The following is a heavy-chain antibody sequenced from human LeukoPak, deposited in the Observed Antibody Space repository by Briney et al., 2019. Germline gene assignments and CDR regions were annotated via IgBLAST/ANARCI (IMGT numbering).Heavy chain of an antibody. V-gene: IGHV1-46*01. CDR1: GYTLTSYY. Sequence: ASVKVSCKASGYTLTSYYMHWVRQAPGQGVEWMGVINPSGGSTSYAQNFQGRVTMTRDTSTSTVYMELSSLRSEDTAVYYCARVRQQLVDYWGQGTLVTVSS. CDR2: INPSGGST. D-gene: IGHD6-13*01. CDR3: ARVRQQLVDY. J-gene: IGHJ4*02.